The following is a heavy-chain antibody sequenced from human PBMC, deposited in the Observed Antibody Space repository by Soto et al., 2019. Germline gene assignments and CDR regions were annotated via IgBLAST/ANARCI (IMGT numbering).Heavy chain of an antibody. CDR3: ARIGVSSGHESPDFDS. D-gene: IGHD3-16*01. CDR2: ISGFNGNT. V-gene: IGHV1-18*01. Sequence: ASVKVSCKASGYTFNFYGITWVRQAPGQGLEWMGWISGFNGNTNYAADLQGRVTMTTDASTSTAYMELRGLRSDDTAVYYCARIGVSSGHESPDFDSGGQGTLVTVAA. J-gene: IGHJ4*02. CDR1: GYTFNFYG.